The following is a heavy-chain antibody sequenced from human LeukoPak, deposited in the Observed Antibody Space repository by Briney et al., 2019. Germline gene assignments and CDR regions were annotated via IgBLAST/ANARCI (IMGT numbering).Heavy chain of an antibody. J-gene: IGHJ4*02. CDR3: ARAHGWDYGDKFDY. CDR1: GGSFSGYY. D-gene: IGHD4-23*01. V-gene: IGHV4-34*01. Sequence: PSETLSLTCAVYGGSFSGYYWSWIRQPPGKGLEWIGEINHSGSTNYNPSLKSRVTISVDTSKNQFSLKLSSVTAADTAVYYCARAHGWDYGDKFDYWGQGTLVTVSS. CDR2: INHSGST.